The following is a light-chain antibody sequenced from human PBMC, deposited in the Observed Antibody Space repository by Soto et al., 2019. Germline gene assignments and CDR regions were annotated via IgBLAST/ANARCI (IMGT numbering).Light chain of an antibody. Sequence: QSVLTQPASVSGSPGQSITISCTGTNSDVGGYSYVSWYQQHPGKAPKLMIYEVTNRPSGVSNRFSGSKSGNTASLTISGLQAEDEADYYCTSYTSRSTLVFGGGTKLNVL. CDR1: NSDVGGYSY. J-gene: IGLJ3*02. V-gene: IGLV2-14*01. CDR2: EVT. CDR3: TSYTSRSTLV.